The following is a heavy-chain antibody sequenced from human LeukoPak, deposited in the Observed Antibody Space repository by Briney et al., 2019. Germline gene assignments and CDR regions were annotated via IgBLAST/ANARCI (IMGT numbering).Heavy chain of an antibody. CDR2: INHSGST. V-gene: IGHV4-34*01. CDR3: ARHVGMVRGVIIRRFDP. D-gene: IGHD3-10*01. Sequence: PSETLSLTCAVYGGSFSGYYWSWIRQPPGKGLEWIGEINHSGSTNYNPSLKSRVTISVDTSKNQFSLKLSSVTAADTAVYYCARHVGMVRGVIIRRFDPWAREPWSPSPQ. CDR1: GGSFSGYY. J-gene: IGHJ5*02.